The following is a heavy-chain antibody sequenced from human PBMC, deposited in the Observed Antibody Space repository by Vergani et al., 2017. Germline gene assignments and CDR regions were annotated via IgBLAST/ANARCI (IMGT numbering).Heavy chain of an antibody. Sequence: QITLKESGPTLVKPTQTLTLTCTFSGFSLNTRGVSVAWIRQPPGKALDWLALIYWNADQHYSPSLNNRVTITKDTSKNQVVLTMTNMDYVDTGTYYCVYRKTECGTTGCFYPFYDYYYMHVWGKGTTVTVSS. CDR1: GFSLNTRGVS. J-gene: IGHJ6*03. CDR3: VYRKTECGTTGCFYPFYDYYYMHV. V-gene: IGHV2-5*04. CDR2: IYWNADQ. D-gene: IGHD1-7*01.